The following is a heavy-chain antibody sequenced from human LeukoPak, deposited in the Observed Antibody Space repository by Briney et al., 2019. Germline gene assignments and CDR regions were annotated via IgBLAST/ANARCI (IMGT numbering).Heavy chain of an antibody. Sequence: GASVKVSCKASGYTFTGYYMHWVRQAPGQGLEWMGWINPNSGGTNYAQKFQGRVTMTRDTPISTAYMEPSRLVSDDTAVYYCARSDSSGWKDYWGQGTLVTVSS. CDR3: ARSDSSGWKDY. CDR2: INPNSGGT. CDR1: GYTFTGYY. D-gene: IGHD6-19*01. V-gene: IGHV1-2*02. J-gene: IGHJ4*02.